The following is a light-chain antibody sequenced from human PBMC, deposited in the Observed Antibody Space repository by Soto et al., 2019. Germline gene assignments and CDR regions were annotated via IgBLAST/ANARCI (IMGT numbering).Light chain of an antibody. CDR3: QQYNDWPLT. Sequence: EIVMTQSPATLSVSPGERATLSCRASQSVNSNLAWYQQKPGQAPRLLIYGASTRATGIPARFSGSGSGTEFTLTISSLQSEDFAVDYCQQYNDWPLTFGGGTKVDIK. CDR1: QSVNSN. V-gene: IGKV3-15*01. J-gene: IGKJ4*01. CDR2: GAS.